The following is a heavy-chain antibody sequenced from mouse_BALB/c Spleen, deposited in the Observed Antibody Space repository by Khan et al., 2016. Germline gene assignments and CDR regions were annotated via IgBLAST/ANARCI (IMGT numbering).Heavy chain of an antibody. CDR1: GFNIKDTY. Sequence: VQLQQPGAELVKPGASVKLSCTASGFNIKDTYMHWVKQRPEQGLEWIGRIDPANGNTKYDPKFQGKATITADTSSSTAYLQLSSLTSECTAVYYCARGLRPFYYAMVYWGQGTSVTVSS. D-gene: IGHD2-4*01. J-gene: IGHJ4*01. CDR2: IDPANGNT. V-gene: IGHV14-3*02. CDR3: ARGLRPFYYAMVY.